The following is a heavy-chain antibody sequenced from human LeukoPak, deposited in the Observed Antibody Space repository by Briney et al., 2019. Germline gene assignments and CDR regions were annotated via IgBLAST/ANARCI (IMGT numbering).Heavy chain of an antibody. CDR2: IYYRGST. D-gene: IGHD6-19*01. CDR3: AREEGSSGWYYFDY. V-gene: IGHV4-59*01. CDR1: GGSISSYY. J-gene: IGHJ4*02. Sequence: SETLSLTCTVSGGSISSYYWSWIRQPPGKGLEWIGYIYYRGSTNYNPSLKSRVTISVDTSKNQFSLKLSSVTAADTAVYYCAREEGSSGWYYFDYWGQGTLVTVSS.